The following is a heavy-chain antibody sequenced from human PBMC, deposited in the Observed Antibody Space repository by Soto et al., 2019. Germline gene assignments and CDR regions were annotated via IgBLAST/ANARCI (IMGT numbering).Heavy chain of an antibody. CDR2: ISYDGSNK. CDR1: GFTFSSYG. D-gene: IGHD3-10*01. CDR3: AKGQGFFPYGMDV. J-gene: IGHJ6*02. V-gene: IGHV3-30*18. Sequence: QVQLVESGGGVVQPGRSLRLSCAASGFTFSSYGMHWVRQAPGKGLEWVAVISYDGSNKYYADSVKGRFTISRDNSKNTLYLQMNSLRAEDTAVYYCAKGQGFFPYGMDVWGQGTTVTVSS.